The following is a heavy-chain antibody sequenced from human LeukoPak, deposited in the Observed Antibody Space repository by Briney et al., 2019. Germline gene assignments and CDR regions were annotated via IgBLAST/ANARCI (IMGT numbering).Heavy chain of an antibody. CDR3: ARVGYYYGSGSYPPAFDY. CDR2: INHSGST. Sequence: SETLSLTCAVYGGSFSGYYWSWIRQPPGKGLEWIGEINHSGSTNYNPSLKSRVTISVDTSKNQFSLKLSSVTAADTAVYYCARVGYYYGSGSYPPAFDYWGQGTLVTVSS. D-gene: IGHD3-10*01. V-gene: IGHV4-34*01. CDR1: GGSFSGYY. J-gene: IGHJ4*02.